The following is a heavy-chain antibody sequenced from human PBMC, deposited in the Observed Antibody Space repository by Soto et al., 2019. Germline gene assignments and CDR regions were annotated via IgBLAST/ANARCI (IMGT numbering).Heavy chain of an antibody. CDR2: ISSSSSYI. J-gene: IGHJ3*02. CDR3: ARDVTDYGAPGDACDI. Sequence: EVQLVESGGGLVKPGGSLRLSCAASGFTFSSYSMNWVRQAPGKGLEWVSSISSSSSYIYYADSVKGRFTISRDNAKNSLYLQMNSLRAEDTAVYYCARDVTDYGAPGDACDIWGQGTMVTVSS. V-gene: IGHV3-21*01. D-gene: IGHD4-17*01. CDR1: GFTFSSYS.